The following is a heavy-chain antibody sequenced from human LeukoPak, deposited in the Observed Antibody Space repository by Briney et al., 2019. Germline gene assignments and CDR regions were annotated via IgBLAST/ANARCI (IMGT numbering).Heavy chain of an antibody. CDR2: ISYDGSDK. Sequence: GGSLRLSCAASAFTFSSYGMHWVRQAPGKGLEWVALISYDGSDKYYADSVKGRFTISRDNSKNTLYLQMNSLRAEDTAVYYCAREGIAVAGEYYFDYWGQGTLVTVSS. V-gene: IGHV3-30*03. J-gene: IGHJ4*02. CDR1: AFTFSSYG. CDR3: AREGIAVAGEYYFDY. D-gene: IGHD6-19*01.